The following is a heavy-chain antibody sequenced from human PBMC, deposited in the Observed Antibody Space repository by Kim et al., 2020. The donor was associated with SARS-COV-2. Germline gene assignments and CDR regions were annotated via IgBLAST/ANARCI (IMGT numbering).Heavy chain of an antibody. V-gene: IGHV3-48*02. CDR2: ISSSSSTI. Sequence: GGSLRLSCAASGFTFSSYSMNWVRQAPGKGLEWVSYISSSSSTIYYADSVKGRFTISRDNAKNSLYLQMNSLRDEDTAVYYCARELGTAMALSYYYYYGMDVWGQGTTVTVSS. D-gene: IGHD5-18*01. CDR1: GFTFSSYS. J-gene: IGHJ6*02. CDR3: ARELGTAMALSYYYYYGMDV.